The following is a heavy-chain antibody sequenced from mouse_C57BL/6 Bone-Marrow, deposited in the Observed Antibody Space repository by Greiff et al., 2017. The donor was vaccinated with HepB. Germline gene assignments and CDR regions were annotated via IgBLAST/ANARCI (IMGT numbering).Heavy chain of an antibody. CDR3: ARSVYYYGSSNY. CDR2: INPGSGGT. D-gene: IGHD1-1*01. J-gene: IGHJ2*01. CDR1: GYAFTNYL. V-gene: IGHV1-54*01. Sequence: QVQLQQSGAELVRPGTSVKVSCKASGYAFTNYLIEWVKQRPGQGLEWIGVINPGSGGTNYNEKFKGKATLTADKSSSTAYMQLSSLTSEDSAVYFCARSVYYYGSSNYWGQGTTLTVSS.